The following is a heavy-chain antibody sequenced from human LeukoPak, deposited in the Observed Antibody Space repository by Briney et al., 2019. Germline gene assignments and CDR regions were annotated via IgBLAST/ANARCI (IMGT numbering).Heavy chain of an antibody. CDR1: GYTFTGYY. CDR3: AREARLGCSGGSCFNDAFDI. CDR2: INPNSGGT. Sequence: GASVKVSCKASGYTFTGYYMHWVRQAPGQGLEWMGRINPNSGGTNYAQKCQGRVTMTRDTSISTAYMELSRLRSDDTAVYYCAREARLGCSGGSCFNDAFDIWGQGTMVTVSS. V-gene: IGHV1-2*06. J-gene: IGHJ3*02. D-gene: IGHD2-15*01.